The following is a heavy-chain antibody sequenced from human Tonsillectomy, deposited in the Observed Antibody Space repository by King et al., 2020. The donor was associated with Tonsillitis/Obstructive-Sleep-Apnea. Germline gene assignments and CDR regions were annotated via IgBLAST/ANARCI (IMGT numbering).Heavy chain of an antibody. CDR1: GFTFDDYA. CDR3: TTLIDGSGYYDAFDI. J-gene: IGHJ3*02. V-gene: IGHV3-9*01. CDR2: ISWNSDNI. Sequence: QLVQSGGGLVQPGRSLRLSCAASGFTFDDYAMQWVRQAPGKGLEWVSGISWNSDNIGYADSVKGRFTISRDNAKNSLYLQMNSLRAEDTALYYCTTLIDGSGYYDAFDIWGQGTMVTVSS. D-gene: IGHD3-22*01.